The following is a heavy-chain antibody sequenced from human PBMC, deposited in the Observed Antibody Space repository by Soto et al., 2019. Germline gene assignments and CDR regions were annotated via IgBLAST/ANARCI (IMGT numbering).Heavy chain of an antibody. V-gene: IGHV4-31*03. CDR3: ARNPYGDYGRPLSN. CDR1: GASISSGGYY. Sequence: TSETLSLTCTVSGASISSGGYYWSWIRQHPGKGLEWIGYIYYSGNTYYNPSLKSRVTISVDTSKNQFSLKMSSVTVADTAVYYCARNPYGDYGRPLSNWGQGTLVTV. J-gene: IGHJ4*02. CDR2: IYYSGNT. D-gene: IGHD4-17*01.